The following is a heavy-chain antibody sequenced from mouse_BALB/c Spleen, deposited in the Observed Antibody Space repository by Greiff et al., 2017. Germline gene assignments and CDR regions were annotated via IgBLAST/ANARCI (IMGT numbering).Heavy chain of an antibody. CDR2: IWAGGST. Sequence: QVQLKESGPGLVAPSQSLSITCTVSGYSFTSYGVPWVRQPPGKGLEWLGVIWAGGSTNYNSALMSRLSISKDNSKSQVFLIMNSLQTDDTAMYYCARERRGSSYFDYWGQGTTLTVSA. D-gene: IGHD1-1*01. CDR1: GYSFTSYG. V-gene: IGHV2-9*02. J-gene: IGHJ2*01. CDR3: ARERRGSSYFDY.